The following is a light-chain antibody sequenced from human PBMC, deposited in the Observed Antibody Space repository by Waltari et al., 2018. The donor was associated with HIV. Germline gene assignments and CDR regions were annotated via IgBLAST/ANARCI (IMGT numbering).Light chain of an antibody. CDR2: DAS. V-gene: IGKV3-11*01. CDR1: QSVGSY. Sequence: EIVLTQSPATLSLSPGERAPLSCRASQSVGSYLGWYQQRPGQAPRLRIYDASNSATGIPDRFSGSGSGTDFTLTITSLEPEDFAVYYCQQRVDWPLTFGGGAKVEI. J-gene: IGKJ4*01. CDR3: QQRVDWPLT.